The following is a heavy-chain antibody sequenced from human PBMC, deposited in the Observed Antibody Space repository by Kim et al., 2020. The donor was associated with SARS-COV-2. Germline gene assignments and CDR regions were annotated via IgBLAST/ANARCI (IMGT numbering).Heavy chain of an antibody. CDR2: IFSNDEK. D-gene: IGHD5-18*01. J-gene: IGHJ5*02. V-gene: IGHV2-26*01. CDR1: GFSLSNARMG. Sequence: SGPTLVNPTETLTLTCTVSGFSLSNARMGVSWIRQPPGKALEWLAHIFSNDEKSYSTSLKSRLTISKDTSKSQVVLTMTNMDPVDTATYYCARIWRSPGYSYGFWFDPWGQGTLVTVSS. CDR3: ARIWRSPGYSYGFWFDP.